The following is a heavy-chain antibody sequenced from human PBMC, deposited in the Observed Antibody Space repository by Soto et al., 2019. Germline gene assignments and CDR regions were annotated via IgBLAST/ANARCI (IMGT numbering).Heavy chain of an antibody. CDR1: GFTFDDYG. D-gene: IGHD5-12*01. J-gene: IGHJ6*02. Sequence: TGGSLRLSCAASGFTFDDYGMSWVRQAPGKGLEWVSGINWNGGSTGYADSVKGRFTISRDNAKNSLYLQMNSLRAEDTALYYCARAQSRCSGYDCSPSTRWRGYYYGMDVWGQGTTVTVSS. V-gene: IGHV3-20*04. CDR2: INWNGGST. CDR3: ARAQSRCSGYDCSPSTRWRGYYYGMDV.